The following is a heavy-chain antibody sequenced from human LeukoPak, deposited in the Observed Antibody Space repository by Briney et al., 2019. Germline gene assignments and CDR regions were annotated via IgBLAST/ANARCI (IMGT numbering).Heavy chain of an antibody. CDR1: GFNFITYY. V-gene: IGHV5-51*01. J-gene: IGHJ4*02. CDR2: IYPGDSDT. Sequence: GESLKISCKGSGFNFITYYIVWVRQMPGKGLAWMGIIYPGDSDTRYSPSFQGQVTISADKSISTAYLQWSSLKASDTAMYYCARHRFSGGIPAADFDYWGQGTLVTVSS. CDR3: ARHRFSGGIPAADFDY. D-gene: IGHD6-13*01.